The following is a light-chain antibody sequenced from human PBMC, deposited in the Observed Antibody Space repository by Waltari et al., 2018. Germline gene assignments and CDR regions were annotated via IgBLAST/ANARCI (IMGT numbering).Light chain of an antibody. J-gene: IGKJ4*01. V-gene: IGKV4-1*01. CDR2: WAS. Sequence: DIVMTQSPDSLSVSLGERATINCKSSQSVSYTASNKHYLAWYQQKPGQPPKLIIYWASNRGSGVPDRFSGSGSGTDFTLTISRLQAEDVAVYYCQQYYTTPLTCGGGTKVEI. CDR1: QSVSYTASNKHY. CDR3: QQYYTTPLT.